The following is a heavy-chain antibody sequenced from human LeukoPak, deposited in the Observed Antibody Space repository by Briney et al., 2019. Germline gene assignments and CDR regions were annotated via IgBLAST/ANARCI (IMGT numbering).Heavy chain of an antibody. V-gene: IGHV3-21*01. CDR3: AELGITMIGGV. D-gene: IGHD3-10*02. Sequence: GGSLRLSCAASAFTFSSYSMNWVRQAPGKGLEWVSSISSSSSYIYCADSVKGRFTISRDNAKNSLYLQMNSLRAEDTAVYYCAELGITMIGGVWGKGTTVTISS. J-gene: IGHJ6*04. CDR2: ISSSSSYI. CDR1: AFTFSSYS.